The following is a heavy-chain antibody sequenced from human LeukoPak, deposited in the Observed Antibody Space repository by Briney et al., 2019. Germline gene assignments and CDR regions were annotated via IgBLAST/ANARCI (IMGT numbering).Heavy chain of an antibody. D-gene: IGHD4-17*01. Sequence: GGSLRLSCAASGFIVNTNYMTWVRQAPGRGLEWVSFIYADGNTYYADSVKGRFTISRDISKDAVYLQMNSLRAEDTAVYCARDSYGDANFDSWGQGTLVTVSS. CDR3: ARDSYGDANFDS. CDR2: IYADGNT. J-gene: IGHJ4*02. CDR1: GFIVNTNY. V-gene: IGHV3-53*01.